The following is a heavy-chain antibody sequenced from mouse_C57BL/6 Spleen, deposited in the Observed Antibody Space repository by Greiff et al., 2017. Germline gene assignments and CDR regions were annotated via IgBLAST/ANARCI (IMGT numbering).Heavy chain of an antibody. D-gene: IGHD2-4*01. CDR1: GYTFTSYD. CDR2: IYPRDGST. Sequence: VKLMESGPELVKPGASVKLSCKASGYTFTSYDITWVKQRPGQGLEWIGCIYPRDGSTKYNEKFKGKATLTVDTSSSTANMELHSLTSEDSAVYFCARLITSWYFDVWGTGTTVTVSS. J-gene: IGHJ1*03. CDR3: ARLITSWYFDV. V-gene: IGHV1-85*01.